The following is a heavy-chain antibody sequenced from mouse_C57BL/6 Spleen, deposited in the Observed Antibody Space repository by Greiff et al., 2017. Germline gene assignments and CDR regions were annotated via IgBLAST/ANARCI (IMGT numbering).Heavy chain of an antibody. CDR1: GFTFSNYW. Sequence: EVKVIESGGGLVQPGGSMKLSCVSSGFTFSNYWMNWVRQSPEKGLEWVAQIRLKSDNYATHYAESVKGRFTISRDDSKSSVYLQMNNLRAEDTGIYYCTVGDYYYGSSYRSYYAMDYWGQGTSVTVSS. J-gene: IGHJ4*01. CDR2: IRLKSDNYAT. CDR3: TVGDYYYGSSYRSYYAMDY. V-gene: IGHV6-3*01. D-gene: IGHD1-1*01.